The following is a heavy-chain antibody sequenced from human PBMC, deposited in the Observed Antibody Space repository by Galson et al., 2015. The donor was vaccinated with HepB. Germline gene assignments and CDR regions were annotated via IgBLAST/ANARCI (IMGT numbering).Heavy chain of an antibody. CDR3: SSSRYCSGGSCQYS. D-gene: IGHD2-15*01. V-gene: IGHV3-74*01. Sequence: CAASGFTFSSYSMNWARQAPGKGLVWVSRINADGRTTFYTDSVKGRSTISRDNAKNTLYLQMNSLRAEDTAVYYCSSSRYCSGGSCQYSWGQGTLVTVS. CDR1: GFTFSSYS. J-gene: IGHJ4*02. CDR2: INADGRTT.